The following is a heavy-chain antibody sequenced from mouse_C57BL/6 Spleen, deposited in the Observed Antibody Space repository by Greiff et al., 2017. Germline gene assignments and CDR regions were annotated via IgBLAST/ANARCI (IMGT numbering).Heavy chain of an antibody. CDR1: GYTFTSYW. CDR3: ARGGPYAMDY. J-gene: IGHJ4*01. CDR2: IDPSDSET. Sequence: VKLQQPGAELVRPGSSVKLSCKASGYTFTSYWMHWVKQRPIQGLEWIGNIDPSDSETHYNQKFKDKATLTVDKSSSTAYMQLSSLTSEDSAVYYCARGGPYAMDYWGQGTSVTVSS. V-gene: IGHV1-52*01.